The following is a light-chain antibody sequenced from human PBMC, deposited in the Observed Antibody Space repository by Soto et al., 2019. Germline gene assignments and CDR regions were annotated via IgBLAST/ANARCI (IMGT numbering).Light chain of an antibody. V-gene: IGKV1-5*03. CDR2: KAS. J-gene: IGKJ1*01. CDR3: QHYNSYSEA. Sequence: DIQMTQSPSTLSGSVGDRVTITCRASQTISSGLAWYQQKPGKAPKLLIYKASTLNSGVPSRFSGSGSGTEFTLTISSLQPDDFATYYCQHYNSYSEAFGQGTKVDIK. CDR1: QTISSG.